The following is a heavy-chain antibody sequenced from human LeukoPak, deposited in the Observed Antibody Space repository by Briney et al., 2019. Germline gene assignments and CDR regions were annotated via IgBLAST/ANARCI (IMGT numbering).Heavy chain of an antibody. D-gene: IGHD2-21*01. CDR2: TNPNSGNT. CDR3: AREHIVTRPGGYYYYGMDV. V-gene: IGHV1-8*01. J-gene: IGHJ6*02. CDR1: GYTFTSYD. Sequence: ASVKVSCKASGYTFTSYDINWVRQATGQGLEWMGWTNPNSGNTGYAQKFQGRVTMTRNTSISTAYMELSSLRSEDTAVYYCAREHIVTRPGGYYYYGMDVWGQGTTVTVSS.